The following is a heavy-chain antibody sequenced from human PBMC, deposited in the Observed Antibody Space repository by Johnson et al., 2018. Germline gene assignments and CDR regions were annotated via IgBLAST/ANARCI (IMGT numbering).Heavy chain of an antibody. D-gene: IGHD1-26*01. Sequence: QVQLVESGGGVVQPGRSLRLSCAASGFTFSSYGIHWVRQAPGKGLEWVAVISYDGSNKYYADSVKGRFSISRDNSKNTLDLQMNSLRAGDMAVYYCAKDPNDGDGGSYYGYYYYYGMDVWGQGTTVTVSS. CDR3: AKDPNDGDGGSYYGYYYYYGMDV. J-gene: IGHJ6*02. CDR1: GFTFSSYG. CDR2: ISYDGSNK. V-gene: IGHV3-30*18.